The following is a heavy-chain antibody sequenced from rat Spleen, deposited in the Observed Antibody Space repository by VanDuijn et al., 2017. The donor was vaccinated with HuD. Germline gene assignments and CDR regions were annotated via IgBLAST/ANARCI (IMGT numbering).Heavy chain of an antibody. V-gene: IGHV5-34*01. CDR1: GFTFSDYG. CDR2: ISGSSGTI. J-gene: IGHJ2*01. Sequence: EVQLVESGGGLVQPGRSLKLSCVASGFTFSDYGMNWIRQAPGKGLEWVAYISGSSGTIYYADTVRGRFTISRDNAKSTLYLQMDSLRSEDTATYYCARHVSYGSPDYWGQGVMVTVSS. D-gene: IGHD1-6*01. CDR3: ARHVSYGSPDY.